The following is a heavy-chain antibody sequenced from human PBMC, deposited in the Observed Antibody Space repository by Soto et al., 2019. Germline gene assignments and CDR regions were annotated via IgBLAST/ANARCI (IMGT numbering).Heavy chain of an antibody. Sequence: QVQLVQSGAEVKKPGSSVKVSCKASGGTFSSYAISWVRQAPGQGLEWMGGIIPIFGTANYAQKFQGRVTITADESTSTAYMELSSLRSEDTAVYYCAAAYCGGDCYTARTYYFDYWGQGTLVTVSS. CDR1: GGTFSSYA. CDR2: IIPIFGTA. J-gene: IGHJ4*02. V-gene: IGHV1-69*12. D-gene: IGHD2-21*02. CDR3: AAAYCGGDCYTARTYYFDY.